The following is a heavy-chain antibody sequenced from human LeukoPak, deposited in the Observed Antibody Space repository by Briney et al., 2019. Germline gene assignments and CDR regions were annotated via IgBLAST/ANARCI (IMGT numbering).Heavy chain of an antibody. CDR1: GFTFSNYA. J-gene: IGHJ3*02. Sequence: GGSLRLSCADSGFTFSNYAMSWVRQAPGKGLEWVSAISGSGGSTYYADSVKGRFTISRDNSKNTLYLQMNSLRAEDTAVYYCAKDYGQWGATVAFDIWGQGTMVTVSS. V-gene: IGHV3-23*01. D-gene: IGHD1-26*01. CDR3: AKDYGQWGATVAFDI. CDR2: ISGSGGST.